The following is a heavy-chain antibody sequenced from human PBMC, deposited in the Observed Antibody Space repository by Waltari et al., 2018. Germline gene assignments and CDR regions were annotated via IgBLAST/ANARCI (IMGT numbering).Heavy chain of an antibody. J-gene: IGHJ3*02. Sequence: EVQLVQSGAEVKKPGASLKISCRGSGYSFTSYWIGWVRQMPGKGLEWMGIIYPGDSDTRYSPSFQGQVTISADKSISTAYLQWSSLKASDTAMYYCARLLAIAAASNAFDIWGQGTMVTVSS. CDR3: ARLLAIAAASNAFDI. CDR2: IYPGDSDT. CDR1: GYSFTSYW. D-gene: IGHD6-13*01. V-gene: IGHV5-51*03.